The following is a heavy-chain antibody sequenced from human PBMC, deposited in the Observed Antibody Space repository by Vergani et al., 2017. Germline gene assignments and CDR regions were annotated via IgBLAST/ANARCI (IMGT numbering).Heavy chain of an antibody. CDR3: ARSNYGVHSDY. CDR1: GFTFSDYY. CDR2: ISSSSSYT. D-gene: IGHD4-17*01. Sequence: QVQLVESGGGLVKPGGSLRLSCAASGFTFSDYYMSWIRQAPGKGLEWVSYISSSSSYTNYADSVKGRFTISRDNAKNSLYLQMNSLGAEDTAVYYCARSNYGVHSDYWGQGTLVTVSS. V-gene: IGHV3-11*05. J-gene: IGHJ4*02.